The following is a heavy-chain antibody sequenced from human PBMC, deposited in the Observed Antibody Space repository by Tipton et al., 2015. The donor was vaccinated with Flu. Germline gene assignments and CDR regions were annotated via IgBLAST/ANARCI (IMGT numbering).Heavy chain of an antibody. CDR3: ARDREYCSGDCFPGSIYHYYGMDV. D-gene: IGHD2-21*02. V-gene: IGHV3-30-3*01. CDR2: ISYDGSNK. CDR1: GLTFNTYA. Sequence: SLRLSCAASGLTFNTYAMYWVRQAPGKGLEWVAVISYDGSNKYYAESVKGRFTISRDNSKNTLYLQMNSLRLEDTAVYNCARDREYCSGDCFPGSIYHYYGMDVWGQGTTVTVSS. J-gene: IGHJ6*02.